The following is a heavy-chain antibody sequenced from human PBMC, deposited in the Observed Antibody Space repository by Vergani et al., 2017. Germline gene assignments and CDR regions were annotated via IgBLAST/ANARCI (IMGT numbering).Heavy chain of an antibody. CDR1: GSTFSDYW. J-gene: IGHJ4*02. Sequence: QLVESGGILFQLGGSLRLSCAVSGSTFSDYWMAWVRQGPGKGLEWVANLDRDGSERIYLDSLRGRFTISRDNAKSSLFLQMDSLRVEDTSLYYCVRNGETASNSDYFDHWGQGPHVAVSS. CDR3: VRNGETASNSDYFDH. D-gene: IGHD5-24*01. CDR2: LDRDGSER. V-gene: IGHV3-7*01.